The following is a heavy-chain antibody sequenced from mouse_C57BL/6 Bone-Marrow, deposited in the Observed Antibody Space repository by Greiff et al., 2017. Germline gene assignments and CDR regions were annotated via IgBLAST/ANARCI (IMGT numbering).Heavy chain of an antibody. Sequence: QVQLKQSGAELVKPGASVKMSCKASGYTFTTYSIEWMKQNHGKSLEWIGNFHLYNDDYTYHETFNGKATLTVEKSSCTVYLELNRLASDGSAVYYCARGGNYGGYYFDYWGQGTTLTVSS. CDR1: GYTFTTYS. J-gene: IGHJ2*01. CDR3: ARGGNYGGYYFDY. D-gene: IGHD2-1*01. CDR2: FHLYNDDY. V-gene: IGHV1-47*01.